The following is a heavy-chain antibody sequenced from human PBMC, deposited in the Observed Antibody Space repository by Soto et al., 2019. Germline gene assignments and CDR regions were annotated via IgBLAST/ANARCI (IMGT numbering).Heavy chain of an antibody. Sequence: PSETLSLTCTVSGDSITDSDYYWSWIRQPPGKDLEWIAYIYYNGIIHYNPSLTSRVTISLDPSKNQFSLTMTSVTDADTAVYSCARGVQEGLHPWGKGTWVTVSS. D-gene: IGHD1-1*01. V-gene: IGHV4-30-4*01. CDR1: GDSITDSDYY. J-gene: IGHJ5*02. CDR2: IYYNGII. CDR3: ARGVQEGLHP.